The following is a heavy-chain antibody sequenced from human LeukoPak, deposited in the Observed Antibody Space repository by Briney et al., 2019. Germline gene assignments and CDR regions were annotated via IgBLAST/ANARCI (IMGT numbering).Heavy chain of an antibody. D-gene: IGHD3-10*01. CDR1: GGSISSYY. Sequence: PSETLSLTWTVSGGSISSYYWSWIRQPPGKGLEWIGYIYYSGSTNYNPSLKSRVTISVDTSKNQFSLKLSSVTAADTAVYYCARGVLKPFYYFDYWGQGTLVTVSS. J-gene: IGHJ4*02. CDR2: IYYSGST. V-gene: IGHV4-59*01. CDR3: ARGVLKPFYYFDY.